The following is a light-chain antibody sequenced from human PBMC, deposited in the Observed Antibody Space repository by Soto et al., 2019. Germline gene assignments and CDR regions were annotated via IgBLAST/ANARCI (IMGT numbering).Light chain of an antibody. V-gene: IGLV2-14*03. CDR3: SSYTTSNTWV. Sequence: SALTQPASVSGSPGQSITISCTGTSSDVGSYNYVSWYQHHSGKAPKVIIYDVSNRPSAVSFRFSGSKSGNTASLTISGLQAEDEADYYCSSYTTSNTWVFGGGTKLTVL. CDR2: DVS. CDR1: SSDVGSYNY. J-gene: IGLJ3*02.